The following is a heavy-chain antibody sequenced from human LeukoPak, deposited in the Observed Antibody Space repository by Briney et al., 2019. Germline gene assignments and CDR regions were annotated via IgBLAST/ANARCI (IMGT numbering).Heavy chain of an antibody. CDR2: ISGSGGST. CDR1: GFTFSSYA. Sequence: GGSLRLSCAASGFTFSSYAMSWVRQAPGKGLEWVSAISGSGGSTYYADSVKGRFTISRDNSKNTLYLQMNSLRAEDTAVYYCAKDRGYCSGGSCSNWYFDLWGRGTLVTVSS. CDR3: AKDRGYCSGGSCSNWYFDL. V-gene: IGHV3-23*01. D-gene: IGHD2-15*01. J-gene: IGHJ2*01.